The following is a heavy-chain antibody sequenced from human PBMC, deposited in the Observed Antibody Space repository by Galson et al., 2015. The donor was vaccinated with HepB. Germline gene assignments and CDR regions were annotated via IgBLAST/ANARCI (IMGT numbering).Heavy chain of an antibody. D-gene: IGHD3-10*01. CDR2: IRSKAYGGTT. Sequence: SLRLSCAASGFTFGDYAMSWFRQAPGKGLEWVGFIRSKAYGGTTEYAASVKGRFTISRDDSKSIAYLQMNSLKTEDTAVYYCTRIYLLWFGDFHAADYWGQGTLVTVSS. J-gene: IGHJ4*02. CDR1: GFTFGDYA. CDR3: TRIYLLWFGDFHAADY. V-gene: IGHV3-49*03.